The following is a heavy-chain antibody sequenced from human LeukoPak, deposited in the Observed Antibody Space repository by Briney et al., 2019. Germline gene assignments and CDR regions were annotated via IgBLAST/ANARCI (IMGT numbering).Heavy chain of an antibody. D-gene: IGHD3-22*01. CDR1: GYTFTGYY. V-gene: IGHV1-69*05. CDR3: AREFMRFSVKSLLYDSSGYSDY. CDR2: IIPIFGTA. Sequence: ASVKVSCKASGYTFTGYYMHWVRQAPGQGLEWMGRIIPIFGTANYAQKFQGSVTITTDESTSTAYMELSSLRSEDTAVYYCAREFMRFSVKSLLYDSSGYSDYWGQGTLVTVSS. J-gene: IGHJ4*02.